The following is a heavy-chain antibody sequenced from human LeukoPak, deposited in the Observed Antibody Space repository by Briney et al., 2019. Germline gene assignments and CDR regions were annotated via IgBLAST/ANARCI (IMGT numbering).Heavy chain of an antibody. Sequence: PGGSLRLSCAASGFSFSSYDMTWVRQAPGKGLEWVSTVSGSGGSTNYAGSVKGRFTISRGNSKNTLYLQMNSLRAEDTAVYYCAKDLSLYQPRFGFDCWGQGTLVTVSS. J-gene: IGHJ4*02. CDR2: VSGSGGST. CDR1: GFSFSSYD. D-gene: IGHD2-2*01. CDR3: AKDLSLYQPRFGFDC. V-gene: IGHV3-23*01.